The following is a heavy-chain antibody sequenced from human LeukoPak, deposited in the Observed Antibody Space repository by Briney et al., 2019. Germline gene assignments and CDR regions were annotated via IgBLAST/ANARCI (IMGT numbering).Heavy chain of an antibody. D-gene: IGHD2-15*01. V-gene: IGHV4-34*01. Sequence: SETLSLTCAIYGASLNDYWWTWVRQPPGAGLEWIGEVTDGGYTNYKSSLKSRVSISVDISKNQFSLRLPSVTAADTAMYFCARITARGGSDDASDVWGQGTMIIVSS. CDR2: VTDGGYT. CDR3: ARITARGGSDDASDV. J-gene: IGHJ3*01. CDR1: GASLNDYW.